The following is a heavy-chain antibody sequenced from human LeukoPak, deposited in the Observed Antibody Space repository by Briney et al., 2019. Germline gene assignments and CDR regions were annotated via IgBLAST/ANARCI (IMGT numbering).Heavy chain of an antibody. CDR2: MNPNSGNT. V-gene: IGHV1-8*01. CDR3: ARDRLYFDWPRTDYYFDY. CDR1: GCTFTSYD. Sequence: GASVKVSCKASGCTFTSYDINWVRQATGQGLEWMGWMNPNSGNTGYAQKFQGRVTMTRNTSISTAYMELSSLRSEDTAVYYCARDRLYFDWPRTDYYFDYWGQGTLVTVSS. D-gene: IGHD3-9*01. J-gene: IGHJ4*02.